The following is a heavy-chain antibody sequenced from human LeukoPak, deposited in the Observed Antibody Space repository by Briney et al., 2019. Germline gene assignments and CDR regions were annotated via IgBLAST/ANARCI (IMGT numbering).Heavy chain of an antibody. CDR3: ATYCSSTSCPHRRAFDI. CDR2: IYYSGST. D-gene: IGHD2-2*01. V-gene: IGHV4-39*01. CDR1: GGSISSSSYY. J-gene: IGHJ3*02. Sequence: PSETLSLTCTVSGGSISSSSYYWGWIRQPPWKGLEWIGTIYYSGSTYYNPSLKSRVTISVDTSNDQFSLKLSSVTAADTAVYYCATYCSSTSCPHRRAFDIWGQGTMVTVSS.